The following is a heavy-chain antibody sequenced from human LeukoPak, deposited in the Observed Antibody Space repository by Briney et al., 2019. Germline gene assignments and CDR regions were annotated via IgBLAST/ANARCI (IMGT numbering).Heavy chain of an antibody. CDR1: GFTFSSYA. CDR2: ISYGGSNK. V-gene: IGHV3-30-3*01. J-gene: IGHJ6*02. D-gene: IGHD2-15*01. Sequence: GGSLRLSCAASGFTFSSYAMHWVRQAPGKGLEWVAVISYGGSNKYYADSVKGRFTISRDNSKNTLYLQMNSQRAEDTAVYYCARGSQGYCSGGSCYYYYYGMDVWGQGTTATVSS. CDR3: ARGSQGYCSGGSCYYYYYGMDV.